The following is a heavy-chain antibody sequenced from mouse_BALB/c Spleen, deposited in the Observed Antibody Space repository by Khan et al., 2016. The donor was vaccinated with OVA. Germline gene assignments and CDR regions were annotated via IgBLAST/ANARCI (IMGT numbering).Heavy chain of an antibody. CDR3: AMPYRYDGRAWFAY. D-gene: IGHD2-14*01. CDR2: INPDSSTI. CDR1: GFDFSRYW. Sequence: EVQLVESGGGLVQPGGSLKLSCAASGFDFSRYWMSWVRQAPGKGLEWIGEINPDSSTINYTPSLKDKFIISRDNAKNTLYLQMSKVRSEDTALYYWAMPYRYDGRAWFAYWGQGTLVTVSA. V-gene: IGHV4-1*02. J-gene: IGHJ3*01.